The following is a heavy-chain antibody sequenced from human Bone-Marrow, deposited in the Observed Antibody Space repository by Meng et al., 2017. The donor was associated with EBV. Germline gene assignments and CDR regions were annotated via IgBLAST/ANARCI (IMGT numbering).Heavy chain of an antibody. CDR3: AHRPDRRFTWFNP. CDR1: GFSLNTSGAG. D-gene: IGHD3-10*01. V-gene: IGHV2-5*02. Sequence: LKESGPTRLTPTQTLTLPCTLSGFSLNTSGAGVGWSRQPPGKALEWLAIIYWDEDKRYSPSLKSRLTITKDSSKEQVVLTMTNMDPVDTATYYCAHRPDRRFTWFNPWGQGTLVTVSS. CDR2: IYWDEDK. J-gene: IGHJ5*02.